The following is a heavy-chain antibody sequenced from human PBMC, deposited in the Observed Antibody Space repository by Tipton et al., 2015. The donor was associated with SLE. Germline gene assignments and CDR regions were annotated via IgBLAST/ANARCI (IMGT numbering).Heavy chain of an antibody. Sequence: GSLRLSCAASVFSFSTSCMHWVRQAPGKGLVWVSRIDPYDTGISYADSVKGRFTISRDNPKNILYLQMNSLRDDDTAVYYCIREFSGWSDQWGQGTLVTVSS. CDR3: IREFSGWSDQ. V-gene: IGHV3-74*01. CDR1: VFSFSTSC. D-gene: IGHD2-15*01. CDR2: IDPYDTGI. J-gene: IGHJ5*02.